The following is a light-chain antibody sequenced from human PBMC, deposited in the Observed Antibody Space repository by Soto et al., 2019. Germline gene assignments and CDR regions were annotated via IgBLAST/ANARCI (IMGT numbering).Light chain of an antibody. CDR2: DVS. Sequence: QSALTQPASVSGSPGQSITISCTGTSSDVGAYSYVSWYQQHPGKAPKLIIYDVSDRPSGISNRFSGSKSDNTASLTISGLQAEDEAEYYCSSFSSSSTLEGVFGTGTKVTVL. V-gene: IGLV2-14*01. CDR1: SSDVGAYSY. J-gene: IGLJ1*01. CDR3: SSFSSSSTLEGV.